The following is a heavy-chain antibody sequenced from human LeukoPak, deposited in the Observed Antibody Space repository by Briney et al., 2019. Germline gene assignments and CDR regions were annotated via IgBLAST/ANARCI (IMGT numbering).Heavy chain of an antibody. V-gene: IGHV1-2*06. CDR2: INPNSGGT. CDR3: AREKGMYYYDSSGYYF. D-gene: IGHD3-22*01. Sequence: ASVKVSCXASGYTFTGYYMHWVRQAPGQGLEWMGRINPNSGGTNYAQKFQGRVTMTRDTSISTAYMELSRLRSDDTAVYYCAREKGMYYYDSSGYYFWGQGTLVTVSS. J-gene: IGHJ4*02. CDR1: GYTFTGYY.